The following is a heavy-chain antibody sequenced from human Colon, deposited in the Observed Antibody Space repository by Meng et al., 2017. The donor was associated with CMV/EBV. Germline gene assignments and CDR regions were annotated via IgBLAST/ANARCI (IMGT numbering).Heavy chain of an antibody. CDR2: FGIIGGRT. V-gene: IGHV3-23*01. D-gene: IGHD5-18*01. CDR3: AKDPAGFSYGKADY. J-gene: IGHJ4*02. Sequence: CDASGFTFSSYAMSWVRQAPGKGLEWVSGFGIIGGRTSYADSVKGRFTISRDNSNLYLQMTSLRAEDTAVYYCAKDPAGFSYGKADYWGQGTLVTVSS. CDR1: GFTFSSYA.